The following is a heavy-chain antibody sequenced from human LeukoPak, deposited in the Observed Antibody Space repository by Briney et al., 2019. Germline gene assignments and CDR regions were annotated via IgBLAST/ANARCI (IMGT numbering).Heavy chain of an antibody. CDR3: AGGRHNWNYDY. Sequence: TSETLSLTCAVYGGSFSGYYWSWIRQPPGKGLEWIGEINHSGSTNYNPSLKSRVTISVDTSKNQFSLKLSSVTAADTAVYYCAGGRHNWNYDYWGQGTLVTVSS. D-gene: IGHD1-20*01. V-gene: IGHV4-34*01. CDR1: GGSFSGYY. J-gene: IGHJ4*02. CDR2: INHSGST.